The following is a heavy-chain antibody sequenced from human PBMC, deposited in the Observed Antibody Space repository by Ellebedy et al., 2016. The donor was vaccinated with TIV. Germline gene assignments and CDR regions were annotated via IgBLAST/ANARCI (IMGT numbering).Heavy chain of an antibody. CDR1: GYTFSNYG. CDR2: ISAYNGNT. V-gene: IGHV1-18*01. Sequence: AASVKVSCKASGYTFSNYGITWVRQAPGQGLEWMGWISAYNGNTNYAQKLQGRVTMTTDTSTSTAYMELRSLRSDDTAVYYCARSPYVMLVGYYDAFDIWGQGTMVTVSS. CDR3: ARSPYVMLVGYYDAFDI. D-gene: IGHD3-22*01. J-gene: IGHJ3*02.